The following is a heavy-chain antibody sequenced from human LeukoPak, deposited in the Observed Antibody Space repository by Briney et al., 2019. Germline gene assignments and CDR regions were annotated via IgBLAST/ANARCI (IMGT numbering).Heavy chain of an antibody. J-gene: IGHJ4*02. D-gene: IGHD3-10*01. Sequence: GGSLRLSCAASGFTFSSYWTSWVRQAPGKGLEWVANIKQDGSEKYYVDSVKGRFTTSRDNAKNSLYLQMNSLRAEDTAVYYCARAMRGLDYWGQGTLVTVSS. CDR3: ARAMRGLDY. V-gene: IGHV3-7*01. CDR2: IKQDGSEK. CDR1: GFTFSSYW.